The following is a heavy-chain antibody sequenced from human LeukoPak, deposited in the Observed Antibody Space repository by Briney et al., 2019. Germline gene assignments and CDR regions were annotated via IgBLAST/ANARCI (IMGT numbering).Heavy chain of an antibody. CDR1: GITFSTYW. V-gene: IGHV3-74*01. CDR3: ARISSDSISYYDH. CDR2: INSEGSTI. Sequence: GGSLRLSCAGSGITFSTYWMHWVRQAPGKGLVWVSRINSEGSTISYADSVKGRFTISRDNAKSTLFLQMNSLRAEDTAVYYCARISSDSISYYDHWGQGTLVTVSS. J-gene: IGHJ4*02. D-gene: IGHD3-22*01.